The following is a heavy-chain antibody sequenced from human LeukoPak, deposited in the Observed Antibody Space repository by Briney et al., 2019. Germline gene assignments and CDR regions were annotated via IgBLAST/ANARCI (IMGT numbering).Heavy chain of an antibody. J-gene: IGHJ4*02. CDR3: ARDIYDILTGYYIDY. CDR2: ISYDGSNK. V-gene: IGHV3-30*04. CDR1: GFTFSSYA. D-gene: IGHD3-9*01. Sequence: GGSLRLSCAASGFTFSSYAMHWVRQAPGKGLEWVAVISYDGSNKYYADSVKGRFTISRDNSKNTLYLQMNSLRAEDTAVYHCARDIYDILTGYYIDYWGQGTLVTVSS.